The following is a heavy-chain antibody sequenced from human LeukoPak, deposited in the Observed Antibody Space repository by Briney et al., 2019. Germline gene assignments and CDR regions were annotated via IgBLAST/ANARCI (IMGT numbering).Heavy chain of an antibody. J-gene: IGHJ4*02. Sequence: QPGGSLRHSCADSGFTFSSHAMSWVRQAAGRGLDWVAGISNSGGSTYYADSVKGRYTISRDNSKNTLYLQLNSRRVEDTAVYYWAKRSRADSYYFDYWGQGTLVTVSS. CDR1: GFTFSSHA. V-gene: IGHV3-23*01. CDR3: AKRSRADSYYFDY. CDR2: ISNSGGST. D-gene: IGHD2-21*01.